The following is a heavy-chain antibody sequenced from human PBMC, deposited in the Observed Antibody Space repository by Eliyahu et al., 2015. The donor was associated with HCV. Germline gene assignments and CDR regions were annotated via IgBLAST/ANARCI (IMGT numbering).Heavy chain of an antibody. V-gene: IGHV1-8*01. Sequence: RILFKASGYSFISYDITWVRQATGQGLEWMGWINPNTGDTGYAQKFQGRVTMTRDTPLSTAYMELSSLRSEDSAVYYCARGTRYYYGLDAWGQGTTVTVSS. CDR2: INPNTGDT. CDR3: ARGTRYYYGLDA. CDR1: GYSFISYD. J-gene: IGHJ6*02.